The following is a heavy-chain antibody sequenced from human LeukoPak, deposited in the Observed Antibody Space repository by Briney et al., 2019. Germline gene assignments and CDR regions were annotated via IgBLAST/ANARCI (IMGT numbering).Heavy chain of an antibody. J-gene: IGHJ4*02. CDR3: ATDKGGSSGYYPFDY. V-gene: IGHV1-24*01. D-gene: IGHD3-22*01. CDR1: GYTLTELS. CDR2: FDPEDGET. Sequence: ASVKVSCKVSGYTLTELSMHWVRQAPGKGLEWMGGFDPEDGETIYAQKFQGRVTMTEDTSTETAYMELSSLRSEDTAVYYCATDKGGSSGYYPFDYWGQGTLVTVSS.